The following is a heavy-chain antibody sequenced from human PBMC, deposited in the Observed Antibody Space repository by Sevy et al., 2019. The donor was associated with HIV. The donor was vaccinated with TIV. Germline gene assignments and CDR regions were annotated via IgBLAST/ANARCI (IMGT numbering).Heavy chain of an antibody. CDR3: ARDNLNPVMVTMVRGALSYYFDY. Sequence: GGSLRLSCAASGFIFSDYGMHWVRQAPGKGLEWVAVIWYDGINKYYADSVKGRFTISRDNSKNTLYLQMNSLRAADKAVYYCARDNLNPVMVTMVRGALSYYFDYWGQGTLVTVSS. CDR1: GFIFSDYG. D-gene: IGHD3-10*01. CDR2: IWYDGINK. J-gene: IGHJ4*02. V-gene: IGHV3-33*01.